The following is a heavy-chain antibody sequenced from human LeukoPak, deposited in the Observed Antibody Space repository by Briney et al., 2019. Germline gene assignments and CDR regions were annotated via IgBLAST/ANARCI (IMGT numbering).Heavy chain of an antibody. D-gene: IGHD3-16*01. V-gene: IGHV3-23*01. CDR2: ISGSGGST. Sequence: GGSLRLSCAASGFTFSSYAMSWVRQAPGKGLEWVSAISGSGGSTYYADSVKGRFTISRDNSKNTLYLQMNSLRAEDTAVYYCAKGSFVGGYWQNWFHPWGQGTLVNVSS. CDR1: GFTFSSYA. J-gene: IGHJ5*01. CDR3: AKGSFVGGYWQNWFHP.